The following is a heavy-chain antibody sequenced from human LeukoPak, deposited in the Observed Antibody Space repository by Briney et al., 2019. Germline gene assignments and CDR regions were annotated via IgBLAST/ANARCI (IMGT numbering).Heavy chain of an antibody. V-gene: IGHV4-30-4*01. Sequence: SETLSVTCTVSSDSISSGDYYWSWIRQPAGKGLEFIGYINKKGGTFYNPPLESRDSISIDTSKNQFSLKLTSVTAADTAVYFCAREHKSYGDYPYYFDSWGQGTLVTVSS. J-gene: IGHJ4*02. CDR3: AREHKSYGDYPYYFDS. CDR2: INKKGGT. CDR1: SDSISSGDYY. D-gene: IGHD4-17*01.